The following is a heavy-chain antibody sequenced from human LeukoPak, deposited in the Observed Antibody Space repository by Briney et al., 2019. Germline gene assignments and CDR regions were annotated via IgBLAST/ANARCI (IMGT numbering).Heavy chain of an antibody. CDR1: GFTFSSYW. CDR3: ATDSIVGATTFDH. V-gene: IGHV3-7*01. CDR2: IKQDGSEI. D-gene: IGHD1-26*01. J-gene: IGHJ4*02. Sequence: PGGSLRLSCAASGFTFSSYWMSWVRQAPGKGLEWVANIKQDGSEIYYLDSVKGRFTISRDNAKNSLYLQMNSLRAEDTAVYYCATDSIVGATTFDHWGQGTLVTVSS.